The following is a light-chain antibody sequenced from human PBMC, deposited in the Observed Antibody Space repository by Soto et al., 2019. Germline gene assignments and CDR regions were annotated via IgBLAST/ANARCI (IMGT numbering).Light chain of an antibody. CDR2: LNSDGTH. CDR1: SGHSSYD. J-gene: IGLJ2*01. Sequence: QSVLTQSPSASASLGASVKLTCTLSSGHSSYDIAWHQQQPETGPRYLMRLNSDGTHRKGDGIPARFSGSSSGAERYLSISSLQAEDEADYYCQTWGPGTEAFGGVTKVTVL. V-gene: IGLV4-69*01. CDR3: QTWGPGTEA.